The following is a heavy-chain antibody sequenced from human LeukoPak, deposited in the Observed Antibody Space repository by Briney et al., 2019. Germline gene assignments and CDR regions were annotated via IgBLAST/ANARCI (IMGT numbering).Heavy chain of an antibody. Sequence: GRSLRLSCAASGFTFSSYAMHWVRQAPGKGLEWVAVISYDGSNKYYADSVKGRFTISRDNSKNTLYLQMNSVRAEDTAVYYCAREFYGSSWYRGGGYYFDYWGQGTLVTVSS. CDR3: AREFYGSSWYRGGGYYFDY. CDR1: GFTFSSYA. V-gene: IGHV3-30-3*01. D-gene: IGHD6-13*01. J-gene: IGHJ4*02. CDR2: ISYDGSNK.